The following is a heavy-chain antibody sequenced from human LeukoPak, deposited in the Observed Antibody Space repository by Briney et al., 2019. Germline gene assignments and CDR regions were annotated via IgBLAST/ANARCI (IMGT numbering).Heavy chain of an antibody. CDR1: GFTFSSYT. D-gene: IGHD2-21*02. V-gene: IGHV3-64*01. CDR2: ISSNGGSP. J-gene: IGHJ4*02. Sequence: GGSLRLSCAASGFTFSSYTMHWVRQAPGKGLEYVSGISSNGGSPYYANSVKGRFTISRDNSKNTLYLQMGSLRAEDMAVYYCARGKLAYCGGDCNDFDYWGQGTLVTVSS. CDR3: ARGKLAYCGGDCNDFDY.